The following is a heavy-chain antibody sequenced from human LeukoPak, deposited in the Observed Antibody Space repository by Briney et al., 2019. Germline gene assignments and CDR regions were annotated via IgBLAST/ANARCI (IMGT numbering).Heavy chain of an antibody. Sequence: GGSLRLSCAVSGFTFSNYAMSWVRQAPGKGLEWVSAIKASGTSTYYTDSVKGRSTISRDNSENTLCLQMNSLRAEDTAVYYCAKAVYIGNYGDYYFDYWGQGTLVTVSS. CDR3: AKAVYIGNYGDYYFDY. CDR1: GFTFSNYA. J-gene: IGHJ4*02. D-gene: IGHD1-26*01. V-gene: IGHV3-23*01. CDR2: IKASGTST.